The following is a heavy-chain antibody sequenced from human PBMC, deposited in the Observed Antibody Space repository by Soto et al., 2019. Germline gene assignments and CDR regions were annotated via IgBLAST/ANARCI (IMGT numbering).Heavy chain of an antibody. D-gene: IGHD3-22*01. CDR2: SRDRAQGYSI. CDR1: GLTLSDHY. J-gene: IGHJ4*02. V-gene: IGHV3-72*01. Sequence: EVQLVESGGGLVQPGGSLRLSCAGSGLTLSDHYIDWVRQAPGKGLEWVGRSRDRAQGYSIAYAASVKGRFTTSRDESTNLVYLQMNSLKTEDTAVYYCVRATYFSDSSCYTRCLDFWGQGSLVTVSS. CDR3: VRATYFSDSSCYTRCLDF.